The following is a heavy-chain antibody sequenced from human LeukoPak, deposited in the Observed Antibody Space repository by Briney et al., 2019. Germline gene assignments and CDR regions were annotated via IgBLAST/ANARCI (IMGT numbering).Heavy chain of an antibody. CDR1: GGTFSSYA. D-gene: IGHD6-13*01. V-gene: IGHV1-69*13. CDR3: ARSVSSSWPNGYWFDP. J-gene: IGHJ5*02. CDR2: IIPIFGTA. Sequence: SVKVSCKASGGTFSSYAISWVRQAPGQGLEWMGGIIPIFGTANYAQKFQGRVTITADESTSTAYMELSSLRSEDTAVYYCARSVSSSWPNGYWFDPWGQGTPFTVSS.